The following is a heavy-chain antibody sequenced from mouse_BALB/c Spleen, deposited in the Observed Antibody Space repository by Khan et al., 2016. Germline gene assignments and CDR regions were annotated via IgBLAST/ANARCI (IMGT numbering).Heavy chain of an antibody. J-gene: IGHJ1*01. V-gene: IGHV3-8*02. D-gene: IGHD1-1*01. CDR2: ISYSGST. Sequence: EVQLQESGPRLVKPYQTLSLTCSVTGDSITSGYWNWIRKFPGNKLEYVGYISYSGSTYYNPSLTSRISITRDTSKNQYYLQLNSVTTEDTATYCFAREYDYGSSDRYFDVWGAGTTVTVAS. CDR1: GDSITSGY. CDR3: AREYDYGSSDRYFDV.